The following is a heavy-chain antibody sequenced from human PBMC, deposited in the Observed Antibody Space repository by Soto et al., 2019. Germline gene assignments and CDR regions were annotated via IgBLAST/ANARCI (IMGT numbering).Heavy chain of an antibody. CDR2: IIPIFGTA. J-gene: IGHJ3*02. CDR3: ARGGPLRFLEDEAFDI. Sequence: SVKVSCKACGGTFSSYAISWVRQAPGQGLEWMGGIIPIFGTANYAQKFQGRVTITADESTSTAYMELSSLRSEDTAVYYCARGGPLRFLEDEAFDIWAQGTMVTVSS. V-gene: IGHV1-69*13. D-gene: IGHD3-3*01. CDR1: GGTFSSYA.